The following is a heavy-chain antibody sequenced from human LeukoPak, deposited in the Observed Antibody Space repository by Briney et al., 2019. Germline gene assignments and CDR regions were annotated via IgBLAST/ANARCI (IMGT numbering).Heavy chain of an antibody. Sequence: SGTLSLTCTVSGGSISSYYWSWIRQPPGKGLEWLGYIYNRGSTNYNPSLKSRVTISVDTSKNQFSLKLRSVTAADTAVYYCARDRPGIAVAGDAFDIWGQGTMVTVSS. J-gene: IGHJ3*02. CDR2: IYNRGST. D-gene: IGHD6-19*01. CDR1: GGSISSYY. CDR3: ARDRPGIAVAGDAFDI. V-gene: IGHV4-59*01.